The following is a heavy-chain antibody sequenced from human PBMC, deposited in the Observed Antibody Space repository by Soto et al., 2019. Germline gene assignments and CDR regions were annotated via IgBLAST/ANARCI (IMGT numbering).Heavy chain of an antibody. Sequence: GGSLRLSCVTYGLTFTDYWMSWVRQAPGKGLEWVANIKQDESEKSYLDSVKGRFTISRDNAKNSLYLQMNSLRAEDTAVYYCASDRFRGTYYLRGVTYFFEEWGQGAPVTVAS. J-gene: IGHJ4*02. CDR3: ASDRFRGTYYLRGVTYFFEE. V-gene: IGHV3-7*03. D-gene: IGHD1-26*01. CDR1: GLTFTDYW. CDR2: IKQDESEK.